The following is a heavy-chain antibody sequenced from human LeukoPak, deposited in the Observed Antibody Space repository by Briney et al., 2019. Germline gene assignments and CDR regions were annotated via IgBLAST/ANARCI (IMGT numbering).Heavy chain of an antibody. CDR2: IYSGGST. J-gene: IGHJ4*02. Sequence: GGSLRLSCAVSGLTSNYMSWVRQAPRKGLEWVSVIYSGGSTDYAGTVRGRCTISRDKSKNTTYLQMNNMRAEDTAVYYCATEKPVAGTFLDYWGQGTLVIVSS. CDR1: GLTSNY. V-gene: IGHV3-53*01. CDR3: ATEKPVAGTFLDY. D-gene: IGHD6-19*01.